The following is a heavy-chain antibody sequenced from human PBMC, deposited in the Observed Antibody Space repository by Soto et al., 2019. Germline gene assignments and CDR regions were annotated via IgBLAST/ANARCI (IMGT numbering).Heavy chain of an antibody. CDR2: ITNSTSYI. Sequence: PGGSLRLSCAASGFTFSSYTMNWVRQAPGKGLEWVSSITNSTSYIYYADSVKGRFTISRNNTKNSLYLQMNSLRAEDTALYYCARGGTAIGELLPYWGQGTLVTVS. V-gene: IGHV3-21*01. CDR3: ARGGTAIGELLPY. J-gene: IGHJ4*02. CDR1: GFTFSSYT. D-gene: IGHD3-10*01.